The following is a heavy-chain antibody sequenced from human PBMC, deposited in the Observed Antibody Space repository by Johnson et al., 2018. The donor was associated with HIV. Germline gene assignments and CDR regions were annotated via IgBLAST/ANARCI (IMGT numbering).Heavy chain of an antibody. V-gene: IGHV3-66*01. CDR1: GFTVSSNY. D-gene: IGHD1-26*01. J-gene: IGHJ3*02. CDR2: IYSGGST. CDR3: ARDSPTWGARGDI. Sequence: VLLVESGGGVVQPGRSLRLSCAASGFTVSSNYMSWVRQAPGKGLEWVSVIYSGGSTYYADSVKGRFTISRDNSKNTLYLQMNSLRAEETAVYYCARDSPTWGARGDIWGQGTMVTVSS.